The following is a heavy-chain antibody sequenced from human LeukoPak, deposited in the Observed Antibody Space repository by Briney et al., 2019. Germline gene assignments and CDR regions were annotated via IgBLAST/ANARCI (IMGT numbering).Heavy chain of an antibody. D-gene: IGHD3-3*01. CDR1: GYTFTGYY. CDR3: ARESVSGYYFDY. V-gene: IGHV1-2*02. J-gene: IGHJ4*02. CDR2: INPTSGGT. Sequence: GASVKVSCEASGYTFTGYYMHWVRQAPGQGLEWMGYINPTSGGTNYAQRFQGRVTMTRDTSISTAYMELSRLRSDDTAVYYCARESVSGYYFDYWGQGTLVTVSS.